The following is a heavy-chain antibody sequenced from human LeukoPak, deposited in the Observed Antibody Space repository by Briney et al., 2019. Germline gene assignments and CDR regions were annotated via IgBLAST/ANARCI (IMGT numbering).Heavy chain of an antibody. Sequence: GGSLRLSCAGAGDGFTRHTMNWVRRAPGKGLEWISYIRSTGEYMYYADSVKGRFTISRDNARTSVYLQMNSLRVEDTAIYYCAREYDSRARFDSWGQGTLVTVSS. CDR3: AREYDSRARFDS. V-gene: IGHV3-21*05. CDR1: GDGFTRHT. J-gene: IGHJ4*02. CDR2: IRSTGEYM. D-gene: IGHD6-13*01.